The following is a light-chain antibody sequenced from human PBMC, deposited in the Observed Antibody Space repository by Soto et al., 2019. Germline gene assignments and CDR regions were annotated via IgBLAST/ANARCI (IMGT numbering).Light chain of an antibody. J-gene: IGKJ4*01. CDR2: GAS. V-gene: IGKV1D-16*01. CDR1: LVISSY. CDR3: RQYKNNHHP. Sequence: DIEMIQSPSSLSASVGDRVTITCRTSLVISSYLAWYQQKSQKAPKSLIYGASNLQRGVSTWLRDGRSGTDFNFTISSLQREDLGTYHWRQYKNNHHPFGGGTKEE.